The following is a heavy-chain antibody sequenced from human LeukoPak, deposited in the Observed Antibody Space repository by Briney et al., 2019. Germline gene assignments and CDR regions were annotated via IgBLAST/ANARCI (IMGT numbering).Heavy chain of an antibody. J-gene: IGHJ6*03. CDR3: ARTGRNYYYGSGRPYYMDV. CDR2: IYYSGST. V-gene: IGHV4-59*01. Sequence: SETLSLTCTVSGGSISSYYWSWIRQPPGKGLEWIGYIYYSGSTNYNPSLKSRVTISVDTSKNQFSLRLSSVTAADTAVYYCARTGRNYYYGSGRPYYMDVWGKGTTVTISS. CDR1: GGSISSYY. D-gene: IGHD3-10*01.